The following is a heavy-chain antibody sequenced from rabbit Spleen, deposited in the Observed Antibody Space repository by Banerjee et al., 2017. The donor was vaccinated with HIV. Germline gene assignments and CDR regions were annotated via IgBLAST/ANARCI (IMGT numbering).Heavy chain of an antibody. CDR2: IYAGSTGTI. CDR1: GFTLSSSDW. Sequence: QSLEESGGDLVKPGASLTLTCTASGFTLSSSDWIYWVRQAPRKGLEWIGTIYAGSTGTIDYASWAKGRFTISKISSTTVTLQMTSLTAADTATYFCARNFDLWGPGTLVTVS. CDR3: ARNFDL. V-gene: IGHV1S40*01. J-gene: IGHJ4*01.